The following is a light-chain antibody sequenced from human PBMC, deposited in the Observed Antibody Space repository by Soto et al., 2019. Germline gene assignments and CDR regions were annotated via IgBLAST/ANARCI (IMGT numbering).Light chain of an antibody. V-gene: IGKV3-20*01. J-gene: IGKJ1*01. CDR2: GAS. CDR3: QQYGSSPPTWT. CDR1: QSVSSSY. Sequence: EIVLTQSPGTLSLSPGERATLSCRASQSVSSSYLAWYQQKPGQAPRLLISGASSRVTGIPDRFSGSGSGTDVTLTISRLEPEDFAVYYCQQYGSSPPTWTFGQGTKVDFK.